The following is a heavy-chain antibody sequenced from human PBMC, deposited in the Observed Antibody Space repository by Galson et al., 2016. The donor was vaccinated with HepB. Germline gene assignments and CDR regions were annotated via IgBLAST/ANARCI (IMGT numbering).Heavy chain of an antibody. J-gene: IGHJ6*04. V-gene: IGHV3-11*01. D-gene: IGHD4-11*01. CDR2: ISSSGNII. CDR3: ARSTVANDPFNYFGLDV. Sequence: SLRLSCAASGFTFSDYCMSWTRQAPGKGLEWLSYISSSGNIIYYADSVKGRFTISRDIAKNSLYLQMNSLRAEDTAVYYCARSTVANDPFNYFGLDVWGRGTTVTVSS. CDR1: GFTFSDYC.